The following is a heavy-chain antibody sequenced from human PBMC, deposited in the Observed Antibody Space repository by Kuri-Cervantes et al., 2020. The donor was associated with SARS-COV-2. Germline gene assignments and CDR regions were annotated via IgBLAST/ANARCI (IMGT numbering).Heavy chain of an antibody. V-gene: IGHV4-34*01. J-gene: IGHJ4*02. CDR2: INHSGST. CDR1: GGSFSGYY. Sequence: SQSLSLTCAVYGGSFSGYYWSWIRQPPGKGLEWIGEINHSGSTNYNPYLKSRVTITVDKSKNQFALKLSSVTAAATAVYCCARGWLFGYWGQGTLVTVSS. CDR3: ARGWLFGY. D-gene: IGHD2-21*01.